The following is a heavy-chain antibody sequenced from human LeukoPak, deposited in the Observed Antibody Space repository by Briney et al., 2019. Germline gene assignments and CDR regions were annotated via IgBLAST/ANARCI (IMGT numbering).Heavy chain of an antibody. Sequence: PGGSLRLSCAASGFTFHQYAIHWVLQVPGKGLEWVSGISWNSASIGYADSVKGRFTISRDNAKNSVHLQMNSLRAEDTALYYCAKDKAPLYSGYDWDLDFWGQGTLVTVSS. CDR2: ISWNSASI. D-gene: IGHD5-12*01. J-gene: IGHJ4*02. V-gene: IGHV3-9*01. CDR3: AKDKAPLYSGYDWDLDF. CDR1: GFTFHQYA.